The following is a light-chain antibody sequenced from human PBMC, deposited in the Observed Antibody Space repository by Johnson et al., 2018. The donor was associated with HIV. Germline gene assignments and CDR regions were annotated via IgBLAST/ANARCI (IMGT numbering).Light chain of an antibody. V-gene: IGLV1-51*02. J-gene: IGLJ1*01. CDR2: ENN. CDR1: SSNIGNNY. CDR3: GTWDSSLSAYV. Sequence: VLTQPPSVSAAPGQKVTISCSRSSSNIGNNYVSWYQQLPGTAPKLLIYENNKRPSGIPDRFSGSKSGTSATLGITVLQTGDEADYYCGTWDSSLSAYVFGPGTKVTVL.